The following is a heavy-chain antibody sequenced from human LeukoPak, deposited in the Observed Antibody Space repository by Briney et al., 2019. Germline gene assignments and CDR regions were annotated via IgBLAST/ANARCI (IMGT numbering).Heavy chain of an antibody. D-gene: IGHD4-17*01. V-gene: IGHV3-20*01. CDR3: ARELYGDYVDNWFDP. CDR2: INWNGGST. Sequence: GGSLRLSCAASGFTFDDYGMSWVRQAPGKGLEWVSGINWNGGSTGYADSVKGRFTISRDNAKNSLYLQTNSLRAEDTALYHCARELYGDYVDNWFDPWGQGTLVTVSS. J-gene: IGHJ5*02. CDR1: GFTFDDYG.